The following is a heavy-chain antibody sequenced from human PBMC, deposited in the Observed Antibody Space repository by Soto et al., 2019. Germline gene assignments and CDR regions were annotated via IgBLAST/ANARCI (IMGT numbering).Heavy chain of an antibody. J-gene: IGHJ4*02. CDR3: AKRTSGTTWGESDY. V-gene: IGHV1-18*04. CDR2: ISGYSGNA. D-gene: IGHD4-17*01. CDR1: GYIFSDYG. Sequence: QVQVMQSGAEVKKPGDSVKVSCKTSGYIFSDYGINWVRQAPGQGLEWMGWISGYSGNANLAQKFQGRVTMTTDKDTRTAYMELRRLRSDDTAVYYCAKRTSGTTWGESDYWGQGTLVTVSS.